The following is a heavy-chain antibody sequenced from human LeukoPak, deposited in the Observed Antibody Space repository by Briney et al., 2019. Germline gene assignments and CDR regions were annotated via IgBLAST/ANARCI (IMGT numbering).Heavy chain of an antibody. CDR3: ARGVNSYYWSQNYYYMDV. V-gene: IGHV1-18*01. Sequence: ASVKVSCKASGYTFTSYGISWVRQAPGQGLEWMGWISAYNGNTNYAQKLQGRVTMTTDTSTGTAYMELRSLRSDDTAVYYCARGVNSYYWSQNYYYMDVWGKGTTVTVSS. J-gene: IGHJ6*03. D-gene: IGHD2-21*02. CDR1: GYTFTSYG. CDR2: ISAYNGNT.